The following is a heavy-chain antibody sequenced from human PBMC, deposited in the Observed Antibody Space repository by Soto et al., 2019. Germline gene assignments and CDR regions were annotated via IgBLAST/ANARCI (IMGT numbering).Heavy chain of an antibody. CDR3: AGAVVTDRCFDL. J-gene: IGHJ2*01. V-gene: IGHV3-66*01. CDR1: GFTVTNKY. CDR2: IYDGGST. D-gene: IGHD4-4*01. Sequence: EVQLVESGGGLVQPGGSLRLSCAASGFTVTNKYMSWVRQAPGKGLEWVSVIYDGGSTFYADSVKGRTTIFRDNSKNTLQLKINSRSADEAAVYCWAGAVVTDRCFDLWGRGTLVTVSS.